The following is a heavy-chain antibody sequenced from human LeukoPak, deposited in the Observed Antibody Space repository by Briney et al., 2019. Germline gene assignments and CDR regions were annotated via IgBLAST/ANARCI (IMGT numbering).Heavy chain of an antibody. D-gene: IGHD2-15*01. Sequence: SETLSLTCTVSGGSISSYYWSWIRQPPGKGLERIGYIYYSGSTNYNPSLKSRVTISVDTSKNQFSLKLSSVTAADTAVYYCARGSWTYYYGMDVWGQGTTVTVSS. CDR1: GGSISSYY. J-gene: IGHJ6*02. CDR3: ARGSWTYYYGMDV. V-gene: IGHV4-59*01. CDR2: IYYSGST.